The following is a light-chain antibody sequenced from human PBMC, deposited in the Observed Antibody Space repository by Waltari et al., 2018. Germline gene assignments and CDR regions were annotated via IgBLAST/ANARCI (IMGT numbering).Light chain of an antibody. V-gene: IGLV2-14*03. CDR3: SSYTSSSTLWV. J-gene: IGLJ3*02. Sequence: QSALTQPASVSGSPGQSITIPCTGTSSDAGTYPYVPRYQQHPGKAPKLMIYDVSNRPSGVSNRFSGSKSGNTASLTISGLQAEDEADYYCSSYTSSSTLWVFGGGTKLTVL. CDR2: DVS. CDR1: SSDAGTYPY.